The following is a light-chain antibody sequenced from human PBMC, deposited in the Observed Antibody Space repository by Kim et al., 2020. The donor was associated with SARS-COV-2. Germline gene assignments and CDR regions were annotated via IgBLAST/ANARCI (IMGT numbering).Light chain of an antibody. CDR1: SNNVGNQG. V-gene: IGLV10-54*01. CDR2: RNN. CDR3: SAWDFSLNGWV. J-gene: IGLJ3*02. Sequence: QARLTQPPSVSKGLRQTATLTCTGNSNNVGNQGAAWLQQHQGHPPKLLSYRNNNRPSGISERLSASRSGNTASLTITGLQPEDEADYYCSAWDFSLNGWVFGGGTQLTVL.